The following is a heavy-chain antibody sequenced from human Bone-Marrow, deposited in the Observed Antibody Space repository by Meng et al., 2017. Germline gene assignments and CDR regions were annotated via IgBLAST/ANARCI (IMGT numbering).Heavy chain of an antibody. V-gene: IGHV4-34*01. D-gene: IGHD3-10*01. J-gene: IGHJ4*02. Sequence: QLRQQRGGARMSEPSGTLSRTCAVYGGSFSGYYWRRIRPPPGKGREWIGEINHSGSTNYNPSLKSRVTISVDTSKNQFSLKLSSVTAADTAVYYCARGGVRGGIDYWGQGTLVTVSS. CDR2: INHSGST. CDR3: ARGGVRGGIDY. CDR1: GGSFSGYY.